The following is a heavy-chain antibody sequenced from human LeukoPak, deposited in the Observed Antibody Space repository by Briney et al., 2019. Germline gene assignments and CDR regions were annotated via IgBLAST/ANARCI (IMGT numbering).Heavy chain of an antibody. V-gene: IGHV4-59*01. CDR1: GDSISTYY. CDR2: IYRSGHT. D-gene: IGHD3-3*02. J-gene: IGHJ4*02. Sequence: SETLSLTCTVSGDSISTYYWSWIRQPPGKGLEWIGYIYRSGHTNYNPSLKSRVTISLDTSKNQFSLKLSSVTAADTAVYYCARHIFGHLFDTWGQGTLDTVSS. CDR3: ARHIFGHLFDT.